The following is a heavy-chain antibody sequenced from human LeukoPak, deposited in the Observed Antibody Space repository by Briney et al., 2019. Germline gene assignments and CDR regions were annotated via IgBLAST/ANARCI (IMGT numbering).Heavy chain of an antibody. CDR3: AKRMEAGLTGDSLSAFDI. D-gene: IGHD7-27*01. V-gene: IGHV3-30-3*02. CDR1: GFTFSSYA. Sequence: GGSLRLSCAASGFTFSSYAMHWVRQAPGKGLEWVAVISYDGSNKYYADSVKGRFTISRDNANNSLYLQMNSLRAEDTAVYYCAKRMEAGLTGDSLSAFDIWGQGTMVTVSS. J-gene: IGHJ3*02. CDR2: ISYDGSNK.